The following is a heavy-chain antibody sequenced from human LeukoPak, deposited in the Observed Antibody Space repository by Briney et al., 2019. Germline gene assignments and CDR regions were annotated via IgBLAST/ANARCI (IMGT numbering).Heavy chain of an antibody. CDR1: GYSFTSYN. D-gene: IGHD4-17*01. J-gene: IGHJ4*02. CDR3: ARVVDGDYSYYFDY. CDR2: LNPSGGGT. Sequence: ASVKVSCKASGYSFTSYNMHWVRQAPGQGLEWMGILNPSGGGTTYAQKFQGRVTMTRDTSTSTVYMELSSLRSEDTAVYYCARVVDGDYSYYFDYWGQGTLVTVSS. V-gene: IGHV1-46*01.